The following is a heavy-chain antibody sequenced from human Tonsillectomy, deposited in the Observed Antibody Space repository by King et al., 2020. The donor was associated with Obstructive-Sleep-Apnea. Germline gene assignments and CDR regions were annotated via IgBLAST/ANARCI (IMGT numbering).Heavy chain of an antibody. Sequence: VQLVESGAELKKPGESLTISCKGSGYRFTNYWITWVRQMPGKGLELMGRIDPSDSYTAYNPSFQGHVTISADKSISTAYLQWSSLKASDTAMYYCARHPRYCSGGNCRFDYWGLGTLVTVSS. CDR3: ARHPRYCSGGNCRFDY. CDR2: IDPSDSYT. CDR1: GYRFTNYW. V-gene: IGHV5-10-1*03. D-gene: IGHD2-15*01. J-gene: IGHJ4*02.